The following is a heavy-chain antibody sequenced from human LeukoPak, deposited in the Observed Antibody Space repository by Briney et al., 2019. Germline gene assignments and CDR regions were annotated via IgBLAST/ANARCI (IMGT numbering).Heavy chain of an antibody. CDR3: NYYYYGVDV. CDR2: INHSGST. Sequence: SETLSLTCAVYGGSFSGYYWSWIRQPPGKGLEWIGEINHSGSTNYNPSLKSRVTIPVDASKNQFSLKLSSVTAADTAVYYCNYYYYGVDVWGQGTTVTVSS. CDR1: GGSFSGYY. J-gene: IGHJ6*02. V-gene: IGHV4-34*01.